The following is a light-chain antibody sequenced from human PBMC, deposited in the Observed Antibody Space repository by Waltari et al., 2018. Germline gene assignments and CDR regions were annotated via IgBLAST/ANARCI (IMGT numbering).Light chain of an antibody. V-gene: IGKV1-5*03. Sequence: DIQMTQSHSTLSASVGDRVTITCRASQSIGTWLAWFQQIPGKAPKVLIYKASNLESGVPSRFSGSGSGTDFTLTISSLQPDDFATYYCQQYNSDSWTFGQGTKVEIK. CDR2: KAS. J-gene: IGKJ1*01. CDR3: QQYNSDSWT. CDR1: QSIGTW.